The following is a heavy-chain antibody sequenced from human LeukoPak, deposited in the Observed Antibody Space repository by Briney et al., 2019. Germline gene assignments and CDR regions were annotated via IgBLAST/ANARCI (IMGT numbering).Heavy chain of an antibody. V-gene: IGHV3-21*01. D-gene: IGHD3-10*01. Sequence: GGSLRLSCATSGFTFSSYSMNWVRQAPGTGPEWVSSISSGSDYIYYADSVKGRFTISRDNAKNSLYLQMTSLRAEDTAVYYCASTNHYYGSGTYDYYFDYWGQGTLLTVSS. CDR1: GFTFSSYS. CDR3: ASTNHYYGSGTYDYYFDY. CDR2: ISSGSDYI. J-gene: IGHJ4*02.